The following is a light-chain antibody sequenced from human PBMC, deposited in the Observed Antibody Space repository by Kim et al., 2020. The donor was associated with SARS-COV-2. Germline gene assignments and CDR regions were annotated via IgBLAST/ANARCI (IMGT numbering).Light chain of an antibody. J-gene: IGKJ1*01. CDR1: QSVSSSY. CDR2: RAS. CDR3: HQFGRSPWT. V-gene: IGKV3-20*01. Sequence: SPGERATLSCRASQSVSSSYLAWFQQKPGQAPRLRIYRASDRAPGIPDRFSGGASGTDLTLTISRLEPEDVAVYYCHQFGRSPWTFGQGTKVDIK.